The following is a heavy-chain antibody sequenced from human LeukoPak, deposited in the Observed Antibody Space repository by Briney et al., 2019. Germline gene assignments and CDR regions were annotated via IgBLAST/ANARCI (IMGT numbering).Heavy chain of an antibody. CDR3: ARDLWGHGVAGTGY. D-gene: IGHD6-19*01. V-gene: IGHV1-2*02. CDR1: GYTFTGYY. CDR2: INPNSGGT. J-gene: IGHJ4*02. Sequence: ASVKVSCKASGYTFTGYYMHWVRQAPGQGLEGVGWINPNSGGTNYAQKFQGRVTMTRDTSISTAYMELSRLRSDDTAVYYCARDLWGHGVAGTGYWGQGTLVTVSS.